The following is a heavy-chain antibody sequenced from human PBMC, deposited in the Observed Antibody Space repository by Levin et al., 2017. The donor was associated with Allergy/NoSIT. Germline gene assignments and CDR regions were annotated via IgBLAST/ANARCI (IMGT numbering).Heavy chain of an antibody. CDR1: GASITSTTNY. CDR2: MYYSGST. J-gene: IGHJ6*03. V-gene: IGHV4-39*01. D-gene: IGHD1-7*01. CDR3: ASNSRGGRDSLGKLQLFSWGPSAEDSYSMDV. Sequence: MTSETLSLTCSVSGASITSTTNYWGWIRQPPGKGLEWIGNMYYSGSTYYNPSLKSRVSISVDTSKNQFSLRLSSVTASDTAVYYCASNSRGGRDSLGKLQLFSWGPSAEDSYSMDVWGKGTTVTVSS.